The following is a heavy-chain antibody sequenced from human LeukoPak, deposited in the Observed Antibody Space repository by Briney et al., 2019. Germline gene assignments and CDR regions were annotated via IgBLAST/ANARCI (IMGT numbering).Heavy chain of an antibody. CDR1: GFTFSHSP. D-gene: IGHD6-13*01. Sequence: GGSLRLSCAASGFTFSHSPMHWVRQAPGRGLEWVAFISYDGNKKYYADSVKGRFTISRDNSKNTLFLQMNSLRVEDTAVYFCANDAAQQQLSNLFYGMDVWGQGTTVTVSS. V-gene: IGHV3-30-3*02. CDR2: ISYDGNKK. CDR3: ANDAAQQQLSNLFYGMDV. J-gene: IGHJ6*02.